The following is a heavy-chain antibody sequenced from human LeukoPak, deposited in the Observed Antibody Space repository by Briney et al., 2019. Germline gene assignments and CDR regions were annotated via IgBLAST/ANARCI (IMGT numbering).Heavy chain of an antibody. J-gene: IGHJ4*02. V-gene: IGHV3-30*18. CDR2: ISYDGTYQ. Sequence: GGSLRLSCAASGFTFSSYAMSWVRQAPGKGLEWVAVISYDGTYQSSADSVKGRFTISRDVSKNTLYLQMNSLRAEDTAVYYCTKTGSSWHYFDSWGQGTLVTVSS. CDR1: GFTFSSYA. D-gene: IGHD6-13*01. CDR3: TKTGSSWHYFDS.